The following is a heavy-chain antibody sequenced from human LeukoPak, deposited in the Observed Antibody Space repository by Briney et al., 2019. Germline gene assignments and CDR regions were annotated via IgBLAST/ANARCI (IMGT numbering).Heavy chain of an antibody. D-gene: IGHD3-16*01. J-gene: IGHJ4*02. CDR2: IDGPSDSI. CDR1: GFTFSRYA. V-gene: IGHV3-21*06. Sequence: GSLRLSCAASGFTFSRYAMEWVRQAPGKGLEWVASIDGPSDSIYYANSVKGRFTISRDDAKNSVFLQMDSLRAEDMAIYYCARLVCTTIPCYGKFYFDYWGQGTLVPVSS. CDR3: ARLVCTTIPCYGKFYFDY.